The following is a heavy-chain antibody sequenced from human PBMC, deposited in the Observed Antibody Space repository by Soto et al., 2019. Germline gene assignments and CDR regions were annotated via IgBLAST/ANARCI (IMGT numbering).Heavy chain of an antibody. D-gene: IGHD3-16*02. CDR3: AHRGPWGSYRQGRFDP. V-gene: IGHV2-5*02. CDR1: GFSLSTVGEG. CDR2: IYWDDEK. J-gene: IGHJ5*02. Sequence: QITLKESGPTLVKPTQTLTLTCTVSGFSLSTVGEGVGWIRQSPGKALEWLALIYWDDEKRYSPSLESRLTITKDTSKNPVVLTMTNMDPVDTATYYCAHRGPWGSYRQGRFDPWGQGTLVTVPS.